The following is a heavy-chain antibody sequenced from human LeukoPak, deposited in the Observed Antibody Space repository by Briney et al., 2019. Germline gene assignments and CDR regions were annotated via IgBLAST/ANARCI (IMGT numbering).Heavy chain of an antibody. J-gene: IGHJ4*02. D-gene: IGHD4/OR15-4a*01. Sequence: GGSLRLSCSASGFTFTNYPIHWVRQAPGKGLEWVAVISYDVITKYYPDSVKGRSTLYRDNSKNILFLQMDSLRAEDPAVYFCAREDYGASGSSLGNLDYWGQGTLVTVSS. V-gene: IGHV3-30-3*01. CDR3: AREDYGASGSSLGNLDY. CDR2: ISYDVITK. CDR1: GFTFTNYP.